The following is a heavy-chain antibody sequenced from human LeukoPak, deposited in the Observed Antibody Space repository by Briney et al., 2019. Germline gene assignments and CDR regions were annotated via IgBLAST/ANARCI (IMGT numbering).Heavy chain of an antibody. Sequence: SVKVSCKASGGTFSSYAISWVRQAPGQGLEWMGGIIPIFGTANYAQKFQGRVTITADESTSTAYMELSSLRSEDTAVYYCAREYYYDSSMGNWFDPWGQGTLVTVSS. V-gene: IGHV1-69*13. CDR2: IIPIFGTA. D-gene: IGHD3-22*01. CDR1: GGTFSSYA. CDR3: AREYYYDSSMGNWFDP. J-gene: IGHJ5*02.